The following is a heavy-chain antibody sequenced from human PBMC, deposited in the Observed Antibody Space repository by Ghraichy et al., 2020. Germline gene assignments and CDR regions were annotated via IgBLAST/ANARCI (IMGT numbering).Heavy chain of an antibody. J-gene: IGHJ5*02. CDR2: IYYSGST. V-gene: IGHV4-39*01. D-gene: IGHD3-3*01. Sequence: ETLSLTCTVSGGSISSSSYYWGWIRQPPGKGLEWIGSIYYSGSTYYNPSLKSRVTISVDTSKNQFSLKLSSVTAADTAVYYCARHPYYDIWGGWDWFDPWGQGTLVTVSS. CDR3: ARHPYYDIWGGWDWFDP. CDR1: GGSISSSSYY.